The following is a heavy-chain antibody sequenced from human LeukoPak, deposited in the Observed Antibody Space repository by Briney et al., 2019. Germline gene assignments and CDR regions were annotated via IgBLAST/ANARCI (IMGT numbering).Heavy chain of an antibody. D-gene: IGHD3-10*01. Sequence: GASVKVSCKASGYTFTGYYMHWVRQAPGQGLEWMGWINPNSGGTNYAQKFQGRVTMTRDTSISTAYMELSRLRSDDTAVYYCAREVNTMVRGVIGGYFDYWGQGTLVTASS. V-gene: IGHV1-2*02. CDR2: INPNSGGT. CDR1: GYTFTGYY. J-gene: IGHJ4*02. CDR3: AREVNTMVRGVIGGYFDY.